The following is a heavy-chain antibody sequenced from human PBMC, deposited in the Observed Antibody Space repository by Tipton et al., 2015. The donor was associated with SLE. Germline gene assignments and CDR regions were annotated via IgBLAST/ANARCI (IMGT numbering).Heavy chain of an antibody. J-gene: IGHJ4*02. D-gene: IGHD3-16*01. V-gene: IGHV4-61*02. Sequence: TLSLTCAVSGGSISSGDYHWNWIRQSAGEGLEWLGRISATGGTYYNPSLNSPVTMSLDTSKNQFFLKLSSVTAADTAVYYCATQGYYDSSFDYWGQGTLVTVSS. CDR3: ATQGYYDSSFDY. CDR2: ISATGGT. CDR1: GGSISSGDYH.